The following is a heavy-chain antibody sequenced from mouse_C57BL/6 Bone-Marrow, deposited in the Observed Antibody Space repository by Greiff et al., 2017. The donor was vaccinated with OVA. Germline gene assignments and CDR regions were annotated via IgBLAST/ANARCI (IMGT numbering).Heavy chain of an antibody. D-gene: IGHD1-1*01. CDR3: AANYYGSSDGFAY. Sequence: QVQLQQSGPGLVQPSQRLSITCTVSGFSLTSYGVHWVRQSPGKGLEWLGVIWRGGSTDYNAAFMSRLSITKDNSKSQVFFKMNSLQADDTAIYYCAANYYGSSDGFAYWGQGTLVTVSA. J-gene: IGHJ3*01. V-gene: IGHV2-5*01. CDR2: IWRGGST. CDR1: GFSLTSYG.